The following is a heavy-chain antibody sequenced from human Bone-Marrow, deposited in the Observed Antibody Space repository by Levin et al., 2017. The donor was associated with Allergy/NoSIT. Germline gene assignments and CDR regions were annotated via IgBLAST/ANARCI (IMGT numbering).Heavy chain of an antibody. CDR3: ARGNFEGECSVGGCYSKPYYFDY. V-gene: IGHV3-21*01. Sequence: SGGSLRLSCAASGFIFSSYSMNWVRQSPGKGPEWVASMTGSHNYIYYADSVNGRFTISRDNAKNSLYLQMNSLRAEDTAVYYCARGNFEGECSVGGCYSKPYYFDYWGPGTLVTASS. CDR2: MTGSHNYI. CDR1: GFIFSSYS. D-gene: IGHD2-15*01. J-gene: IGHJ4*02.